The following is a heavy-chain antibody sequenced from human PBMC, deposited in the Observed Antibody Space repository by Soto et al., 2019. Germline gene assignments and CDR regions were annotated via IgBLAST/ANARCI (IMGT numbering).Heavy chain of an antibody. J-gene: IGHJ4*02. Sequence: QITLKESGPTLVKPTQTLTLTCTFSGFSLSTSGVGVAWIRQPPGKALEWLALIYWDDGKRYSPSLKTRLNITKDTSKTQVVLTLTNVDPVDTATYYCAHRPAYAISTGYYPFDYWGQGSLVTVSS. CDR2: IYWDDGK. CDR3: AHRPAYAISTGYYPFDY. D-gene: IGHD3-9*01. V-gene: IGHV2-5*02. CDR1: GFSLSTSGVG.